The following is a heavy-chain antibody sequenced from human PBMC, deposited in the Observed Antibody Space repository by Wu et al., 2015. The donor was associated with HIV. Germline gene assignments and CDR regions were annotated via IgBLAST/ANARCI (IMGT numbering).Heavy chain of an antibody. Sequence: QVQLVQSGAEVKKPGSSVKVSCKASGDTFSRSGISWMRQAPGKGFEWMGRIIPNHGGANYAQKFQGRVTITADESTSTAYMELSSLRSDDTAVYYCARWKSGSGCFDSWGQGTLVTVSS. CDR2: IIPNHGGA. CDR3: ARWKSGSGCFDS. V-gene: IGHV1-69*11. J-gene: IGHJ5*01. CDR1: GDTFSRSG. D-gene: IGHD3-10*01.